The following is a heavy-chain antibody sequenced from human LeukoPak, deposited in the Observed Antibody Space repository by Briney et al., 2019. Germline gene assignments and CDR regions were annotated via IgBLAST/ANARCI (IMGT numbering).Heavy chain of an antibody. CDR3: ATDRGWRTSGYYLYYFEY. CDR2: IKHDGSEK. J-gene: IGHJ4*02. Sequence: GGSLRLSCAASGFTFSSYAMSWVRQAPGKGLEWVASIKHDGSEKYYVDSVRGRFTISRDNTMNSLYLQMSSLRAEDTAVYYCATDRGWRTSGYYLYYFEYWGQGALVTFSS. V-gene: IGHV3-7*01. CDR1: GFTFSSYA. D-gene: IGHD3-3*01.